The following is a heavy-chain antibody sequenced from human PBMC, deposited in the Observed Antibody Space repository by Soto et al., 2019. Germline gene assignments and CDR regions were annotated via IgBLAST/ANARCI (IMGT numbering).Heavy chain of an antibody. CDR1: GYTFTSYD. V-gene: IGHV1-8*01. Sequence: QVQLVQSGAEVKKPGASVKVSCKASGYTFTSYDINWVRQATGQGLEWMGWMNPNSGNTGYAQKFQGRVTMSRNTSISTAYMGLSSLRSEDTAVYYWARGQRRVLLWFGELRGGMDVWGQGTTVTVSS. CDR2: MNPNSGNT. CDR3: ARGQRRVLLWFGELRGGMDV. D-gene: IGHD3-10*01. J-gene: IGHJ6*02.